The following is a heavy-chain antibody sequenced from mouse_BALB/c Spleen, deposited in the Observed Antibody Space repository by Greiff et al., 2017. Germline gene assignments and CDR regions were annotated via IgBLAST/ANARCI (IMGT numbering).Heavy chain of an antibody. CDR1: GFNIKDYY. Sequence: EVQLQQSGAELVRSGASVKLSCTASGFNIKDYYMHWVKQRPEQGLEWIGWIDPENGDTEYAPKFQGKATMTVDKSSSTAYMQLSSLTSEDSAVYYCTRLGLPADWGQGTLVTVSA. CDR3: TRLGLPAD. J-gene: IGHJ3*01. CDR2: IDPENGDT. D-gene: IGHD2-2*01. V-gene: IGHV14-4*02.